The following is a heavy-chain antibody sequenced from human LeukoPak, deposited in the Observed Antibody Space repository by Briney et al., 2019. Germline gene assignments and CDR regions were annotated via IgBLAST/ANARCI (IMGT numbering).Heavy chain of an antibody. Sequence: GGSLRLSCAASGFTFSDYYMSWIRQAPGKGLEWVSYISSSGSTIYYADSVKGRFTISRDNAKNSLYLQMNSLRGEDTALYYCAKDLLDGYTYGRFDXXXQXAXXXVSS. CDR1: GFTFSDYY. V-gene: IGHV3-11*01. J-gene: IGHJ4*02. CDR3: AKDLLDGYTYGRFDX. CDR2: ISSSGSTI. D-gene: IGHD5-18*01.